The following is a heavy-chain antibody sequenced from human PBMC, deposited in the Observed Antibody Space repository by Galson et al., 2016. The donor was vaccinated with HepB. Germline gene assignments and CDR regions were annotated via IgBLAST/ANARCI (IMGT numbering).Heavy chain of an antibody. CDR3: ARVMSVSDAFDI. J-gene: IGHJ3*02. D-gene: IGHD4-11*01. V-gene: IGHV3-66*01. Sequence: SLRLSCAASGFTVSGNYMSWVRQAPGKGLEWVSVIYSGGSTYYADSVKGRFTISRDNPKNTLYLQMNSLRAEDTAVYYCARVMSVSDAFDIWGQGTMVTVSS. CDR1: GFTVSGNY. CDR2: IYSGGST.